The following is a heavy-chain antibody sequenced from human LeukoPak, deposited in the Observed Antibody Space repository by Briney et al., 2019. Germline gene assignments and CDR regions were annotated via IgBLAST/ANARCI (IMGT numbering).Heavy chain of an antibody. D-gene: IGHD4/OR15-4a*01. CDR1: GGTFGSYA. V-gene: IGHV1-69*01. J-gene: IGHJ6*03. Sequence: SVKVSCKASGGTFGSYAISWVRQAPGQGLEWMGGIIPIFGTANYAQKFQGRVTITADESTGTAYMELSSLRAEDTAVYYCARVETSRGAAHVYYMDVWGKGTTVTVSS. CDR2: IIPIFGTA. CDR3: ARVETSRGAAHVYYMDV.